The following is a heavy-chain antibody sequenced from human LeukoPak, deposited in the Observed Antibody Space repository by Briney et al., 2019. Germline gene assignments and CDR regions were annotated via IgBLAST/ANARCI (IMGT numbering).Heavy chain of an antibody. Sequence: SETLSLTCAVYGGSFSGYYWSWIRQPPGKGLEWIGEINHSGSTNYNPSLKSRVTISVDTSKNQFSLKLSSVTAADTAVYYCARGDSSDYSAWGQGTLVTVSS. J-gene: IGHJ1*01. V-gene: IGHV4-34*01. CDR2: INHSGST. CDR1: GGSFSGYY. D-gene: IGHD3-22*01. CDR3: ARGDSSDYSA.